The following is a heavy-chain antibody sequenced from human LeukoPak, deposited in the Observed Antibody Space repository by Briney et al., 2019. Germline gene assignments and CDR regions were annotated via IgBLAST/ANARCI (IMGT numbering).Heavy chain of an antibody. D-gene: IGHD5-12*01. V-gene: IGHV4-59*01. CDR1: GGSFSSYY. CDR2: IYYSGST. J-gene: IGHJ4*02. CDR3: ARVRREGGYVFDY. Sequence: PSETLSLTCAVYGGSFSSYYWSWIRQPPGKGLEWIGYIYYSGSTNYNPSLKSRVTISVDTSKNQFSLKLSSVTAADTAVYYCARVRREGGYVFDYWGQGTLVTVSS.